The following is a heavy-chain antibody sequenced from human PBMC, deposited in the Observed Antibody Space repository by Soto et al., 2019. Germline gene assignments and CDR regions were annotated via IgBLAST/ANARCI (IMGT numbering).Heavy chain of an antibody. CDR3: ARGYSAEDY. V-gene: IGHV3-7*01. CDR1: GFTFNTYW. CDR2: INEDGSEI. D-gene: IGHD5-12*01. Sequence: EVQLVESGGGWVQPGGSLRLSFVASGFTFNTYWMSWVRQAPGKGREWVASINEDGSEIYYLDSVKGRFTISRDNAKNSLFLQMDSLRAEDTALYYCARGYSAEDYWGRGTLVTVSS. J-gene: IGHJ4*02.